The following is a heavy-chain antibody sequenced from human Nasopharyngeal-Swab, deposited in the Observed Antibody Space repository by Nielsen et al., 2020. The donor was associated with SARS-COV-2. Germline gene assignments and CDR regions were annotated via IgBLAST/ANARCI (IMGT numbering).Heavy chain of an antibody. Sequence: GESLKISCAASGFIFSASAIHWVRQASGKGLEWVGRIGDKDHNYATTYGASVQGRFTISRDDSRNTAFLQMNSLRTEDTAVYYCTTSSSGWFEVDYWGQGTLVTVSS. D-gene: IGHD6-19*01. V-gene: IGHV3-73*01. CDR1: GFIFSASA. J-gene: IGHJ4*02. CDR3: TTSSSGWFEVDY. CDR2: IGDKDHNYAT.